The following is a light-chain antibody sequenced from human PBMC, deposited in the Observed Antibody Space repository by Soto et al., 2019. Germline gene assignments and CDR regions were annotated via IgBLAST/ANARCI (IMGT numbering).Light chain of an antibody. CDR1: SSDVGGYND. V-gene: IGLV2-14*01. CDR3: SSYAGGSTPW. CDR2: DVS. J-gene: IGLJ3*02. Sequence: QSALTQPASVSGSPGQSITISCTGTSSDVGGYNDVSWYQQHPRKAPKLMIYDVSNRPSGVCNRFSGSTSGNTASLTISGLKAEAEADYYCSSYAGGSTPWFGGGTKLTVL.